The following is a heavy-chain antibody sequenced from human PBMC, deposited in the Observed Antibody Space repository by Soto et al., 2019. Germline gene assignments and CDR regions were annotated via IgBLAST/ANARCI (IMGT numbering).Heavy chain of an antibody. CDR3: ASQGLGVADSIGGFDI. CDR2: IRSRRGHT. J-gene: IGHJ3*02. Sequence: QEQLVESGGGLVKPGGSLRLSCEGSGFDFSAFYMSWIRQAPGKGLEWIGYIRSRRGHTKNIDAVKGRFTISRDNARRSMYLQMNRLRVEDTAVYYCASQGLGVADSIGGFDIWGQGTTVTVFS. D-gene: IGHD3-3*01. CDR1: GFDFSAFY. V-gene: IGHV3-11*05.